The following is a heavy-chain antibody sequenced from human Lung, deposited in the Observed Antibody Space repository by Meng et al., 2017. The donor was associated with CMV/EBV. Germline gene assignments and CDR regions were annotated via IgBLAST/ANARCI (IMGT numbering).Heavy chain of an antibody. J-gene: IGHJ4*02. Sequence: QGQLQHTGPGLGKPPQTLSLTCAISGDIVSSNSAAWHWIRQSPSRGLEWLGRTYYRSKWYHEYAVSVKSRITISPDTPKNQFSLQLNAMTPEDTAVYYCARGINGGCGDWGQGTLVTVSS. D-gene: IGHD4-23*01. CDR3: ARGINGGCGD. V-gene: IGHV6-1*01. CDR1: GDIVSSNSAA. CDR2: TYYRSKWYH.